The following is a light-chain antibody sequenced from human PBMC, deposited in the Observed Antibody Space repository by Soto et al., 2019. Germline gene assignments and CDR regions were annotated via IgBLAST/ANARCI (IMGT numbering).Light chain of an antibody. CDR2: KVS. CDR3: QQYKSSWT. V-gene: IGKV1-5*03. CDR1: QRIDTW. Sequence: IPMTQSPSTLSASVGDRVTITCRASQRIDTWLAWYQQKPGKAPKVLIYKVSNLESGVPSRFSGSGSGTEFTLTISSLQPDDFATYYCQQYKSSWTFGQGTKVDIK. J-gene: IGKJ1*01.